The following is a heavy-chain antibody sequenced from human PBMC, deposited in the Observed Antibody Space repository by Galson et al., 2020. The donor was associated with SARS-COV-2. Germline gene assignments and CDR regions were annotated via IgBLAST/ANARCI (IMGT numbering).Heavy chain of an antibody. V-gene: IGHV4-59*01. CDR3: ARGIYCSSSTCYVGDFDN. CDR1: GGSISSYY. CDR2: IHYSWIT. Sequence: SETLSLTCTVSGGSISSYYWSWIRQPPGKGLEWIGYIHYSWITNYNPSLKSRVTISVDTSKSQFSLKLRSMTAADTAVYYCARGIYCSSSTCYVGDFDNWGQGTLVTVSS. D-gene: IGHD2-2*01. J-gene: IGHJ4*02.